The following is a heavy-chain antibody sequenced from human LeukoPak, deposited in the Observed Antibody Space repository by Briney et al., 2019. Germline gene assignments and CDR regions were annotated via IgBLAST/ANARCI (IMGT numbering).Heavy chain of an antibody. CDR1: GASISIGSFY. J-gene: IGHJ4*02. D-gene: IGHD2-15*01. CDR2: IYTSGRT. Sequence: PSETLSLTCTVSGASISIGSFYGSWIRQPAGKGLEWIGRIYTSGRTNYSPSLKSRVTISVDKSKNQFSLKLSSVTAADTAVYYCAREGDSGYCSGGSCYGWRNLDYWGQGTLVTVSS. CDR3: AREGDSGYCSGGSCYGWRNLDY. V-gene: IGHV4-61*02.